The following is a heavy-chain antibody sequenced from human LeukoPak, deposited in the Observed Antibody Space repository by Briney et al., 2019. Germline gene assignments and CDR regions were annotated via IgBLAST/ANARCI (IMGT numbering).Heavy chain of an antibody. CDR3: ARGPPAAGYLFDY. CDR2: IHYSGNT. D-gene: IGHD6-13*01. CDR1: GGAISSSSYY. Sequence: PSETLSLTCTVSGGAISSSSYYWAWIRQPPGKGLEWIGTIHYSGNTYYNPSLKSRVTISVDTSKSQLSLKLSSVTGADTAVYFCARGPPAAGYLFDYWDQGTLVTVSS. J-gene: IGHJ4*02. V-gene: IGHV4-39*01.